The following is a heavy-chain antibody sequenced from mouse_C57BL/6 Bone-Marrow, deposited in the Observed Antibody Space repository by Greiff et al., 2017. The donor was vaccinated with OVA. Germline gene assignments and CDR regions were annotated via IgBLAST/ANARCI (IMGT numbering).Heavy chain of an antibody. Sequence: QGVESGPGLVALSQSLSITCTVPGFPLTSYAISWVRQPPGKGLEWLGVIWPGGGTNYNSALKSRLSISKDNSKSQVFLKMNSLQTDDTARYYCVGKDYGSSSWFAYWGQGTLVTVSA. V-gene: IGHV2-9-1*01. D-gene: IGHD1-1*01. J-gene: IGHJ3*01. CDR3: VGKDYGSSSWFAY. CDR2: IWPGGGT. CDR1: GFPLTSYA.